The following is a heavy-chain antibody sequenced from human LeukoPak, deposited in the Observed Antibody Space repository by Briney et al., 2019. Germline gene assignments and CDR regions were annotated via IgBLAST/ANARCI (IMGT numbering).Heavy chain of an antibody. CDR2: IYSSGNT. V-gene: IGHV4-39*07. CDR3: ARESRRIAAAGPSYYMDV. D-gene: IGHD6-13*01. J-gene: IGHJ6*03. Sequence: PSETLSLTCAVSGASITSSNYYWGWVRQSPGKGLEWIGNIYSSGNTYYNASLKSRVTMYIDTSKNQFSLKLSSVTAADTAVYYCARESRRIAAAGPSYYMDVWGRGTTVTVSS. CDR1: GASITSSNYY.